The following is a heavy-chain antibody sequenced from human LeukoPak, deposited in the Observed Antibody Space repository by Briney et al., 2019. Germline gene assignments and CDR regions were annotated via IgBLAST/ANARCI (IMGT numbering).Heavy chain of an antibody. V-gene: IGHV3-23*01. D-gene: IGHD6-19*01. Sequence: GGSLRLSCATSGFTFSSYVMNWFRQAPGKGLEWVSAISGSADYTYYADSVKGRFIISRDNSKNIVHLQMNSLRAEDTALYYCARRDTRSNGWLAFDYWGQGTLVTVSS. CDR1: GFTFSSYV. CDR3: ARRDTRSNGWLAFDY. CDR2: ISGSADYT. J-gene: IGHJ4*02.